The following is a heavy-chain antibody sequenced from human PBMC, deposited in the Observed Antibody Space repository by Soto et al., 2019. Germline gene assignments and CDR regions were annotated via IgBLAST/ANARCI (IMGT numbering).Heavy chain of an antibody. Sequence: QVHLVQSGTEVRKPGASVKVSCKASGYAFATYAITWVRQAPGRGLEWMGWISTYNGETNYAQNLQGRVTMTTDTSTTTAYMELRSLRSVDTAVYYCARQLPGDCFDPWGQGTLVTVSS. CDR2: ISTYNGET. CDR3: ARQLPGDCFDP. V-gene: IGHV1-18*01. J-gene: IGHJ5*02. CDR1: GYAFATYA. D-gene: IGHD1-1*01.